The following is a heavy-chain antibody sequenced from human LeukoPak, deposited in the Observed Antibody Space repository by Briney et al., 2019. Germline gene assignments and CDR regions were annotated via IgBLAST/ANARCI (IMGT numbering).Heavy chain of an antibody. V-gene: IGHV4-31*03. Sequence: SETLSLTCTVSGGSISNSAYYWTWIRQHPVKGLEWIGYIYYSGSTYYNPSLKSRMTISVDTSKNQFSLKLSSVTAADTAVYYCAGVRAADLPIDYWGQGTLVTVSS. CDR1: GGSISNSAYY. CDR3: AGVRAADLPIDY. CDR2: IYYSGST. J-gene: IGHJ4*02.